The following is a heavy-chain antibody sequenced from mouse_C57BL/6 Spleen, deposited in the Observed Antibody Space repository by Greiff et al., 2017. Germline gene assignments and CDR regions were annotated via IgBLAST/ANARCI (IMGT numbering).Heavy chain of an antibody. D-gene: IGHD2-3*01. CDR3: ARLDDGYYDY. Sequence: VQRVESGAELVKPGASVKISCKASGYAFSSYWMNWVKQRPGKGLEWIGQIYPGDGDTNYNGKFKGKATLTADKSSSTAYMQLSSLTSEDSAVYFCARLDDGYYDYWGQGTTLTVSS. V-gene: IGHV1-80*01. CDR1: GYAFSSYW. J-gene: IGHJ2*01. CDR2: IYPGDGDT.